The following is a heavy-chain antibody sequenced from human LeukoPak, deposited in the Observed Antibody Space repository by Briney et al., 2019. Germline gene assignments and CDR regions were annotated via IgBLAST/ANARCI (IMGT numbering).Heavy chain of an antibody. D-gene: IGHD2-21*02. CDR2: IWYDGSNK. V-gene: IGHV3-33*01. CDR1: GFTFSSYG. J-gene: IGHJ4*02. CDR3: ARDPPGKTAYCGGDCYSYFDY. Sequence: GGSLRLSCAASGFTFSSYGMHWVRQAPGKGLEWVAVIWYDGSNKYYADSVKGRFTISRDNSKNTLYLQMNSLRAEDTAVYYCARDPPGKTAYCGGDCYSYFDYWGQGTLVTVSS.